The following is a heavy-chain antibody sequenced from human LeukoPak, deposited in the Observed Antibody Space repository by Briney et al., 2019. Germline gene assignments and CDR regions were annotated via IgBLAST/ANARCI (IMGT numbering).Heavy chain of an antibody. CDR2: ISSSRTTI. D-gene: IGHD6-13*01. V-gene: IGHV3-48*01. CDR1: GFTFSSYS. CDR3: ARDRGYSSSWYKAKNYYYYMDV. Sequence: GGTLRLSCAASGFTFSSYSMNWVRQAPGKGLEWFSYISSSRTTIYYTASVKGRFTIYRDNDKNSLYLQMNSLRAEDTAVYYCARDRGYSSSWYKAKNYYYYMDVWGKGTTVAVSS. J-gene: IGHJ6*03.